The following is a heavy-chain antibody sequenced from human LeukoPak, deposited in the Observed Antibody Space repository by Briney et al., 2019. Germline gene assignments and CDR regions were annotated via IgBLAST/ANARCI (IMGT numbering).Heavy chain of an antibody. D-gene: IGHD3-10*01. CDR3: AKDMAAYYYASGNIDY. J-gene: IGHJ4*02. V-gene: IGHV3-43D*03. Sequence: GGSLRLSCAASGFTFSSYEMNWVRQAPGKGLEWVSLISWDGGGTYYADSVKGRFSISRDNSKNSLYLQMNSLRAEDTALYYCAKDMAAYYYASGNIDYWGQGTLVTVSS. CDR1: GFTFSSYE. CDR2: ISWDGGGT.